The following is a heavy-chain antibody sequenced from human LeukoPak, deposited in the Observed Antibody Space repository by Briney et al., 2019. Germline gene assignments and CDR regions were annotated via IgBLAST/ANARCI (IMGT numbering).Heavy chain of an antibody. V-gene: IGHV3-23*01. Sequence: GGSLRLSCAASRFTFSIYAMSWVRQAPGKGLERVSTITGSGDATFYADSVKGRFTVSRDNSKDTLFLQMNSLRAEDTAIYYCAKDYLGQLVMFDIWGQGTMVTVSS. CDR2: ITGSGDAT. CDR3: AKDYLGQLVMFDI. CDR1: RFTFSIYA. J-gene: IGHJ3*02. D-gene: IGHD6-13*01.